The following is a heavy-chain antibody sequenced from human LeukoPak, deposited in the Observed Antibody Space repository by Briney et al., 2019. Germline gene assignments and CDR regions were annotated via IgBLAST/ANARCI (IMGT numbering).Heavy chain of an antibody. Sequence: PSETLSLTCTVSGGSISSSSYYWGWIRQPPGKGLEWIGRIYYRGSTYYNPSLKSRVTISVDTSKNQFSLKLSSVTAADPAVYYCARERGSGWYIFWGQGTLVTVSS. CDR2: IYYRGST. D-gene: IGHD6-19*01. CDR3: ARERGSGWYIF. CDR1: GGSISSSSYY. J-gene: IGHJ4*02. V-gene: IGHV4-39*07.